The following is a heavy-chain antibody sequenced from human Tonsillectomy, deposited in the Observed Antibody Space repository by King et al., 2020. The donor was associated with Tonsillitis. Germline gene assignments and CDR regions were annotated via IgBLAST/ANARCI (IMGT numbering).Heavy chain of an antibody. J-gene: IGHJ6*02. V-gene: IGHV4-59*01. CDR2: IYYSDRETT. CDR3: ARDQGGHYDFGYGMDV. CDR1: SGSINSYY. Sequence: VQLQESGPGLVKPSETLYLTCTVSSGSINSYYWSWIRQPPGEGLEWIGFIYYSDRETTNYNPSLKSRVTIAVDTSTNQFSLKVRAVTAADTAVYYCARDQGGHYDFGYGMDVWGQGTTVTVSS. D-gene: IGHD3-3*01.